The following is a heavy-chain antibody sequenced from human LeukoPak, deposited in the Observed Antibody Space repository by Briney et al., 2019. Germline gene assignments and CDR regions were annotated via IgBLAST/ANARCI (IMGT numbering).Heavy chain of an antibody. V-gene: IGHV4-59*11. CDR2: IYYSGST. J-gene: IGHJ6*03. CDR1: GGSISSHY. CDR3: ARVVKDYDILTGYPFYNYYCYMDV. Sequence: SETLSLTCTVSGGSISSHYWSWIRQPPGKGLEWIGYIYYSGSTNYNPSLKSRVTISVDTSKNQFSLKLSSVTAADTAVYYCARVVKDYDILTGYPFYNYYCYMDVWGKGTTVTVSS. D-gene: IGHD3-9*01.